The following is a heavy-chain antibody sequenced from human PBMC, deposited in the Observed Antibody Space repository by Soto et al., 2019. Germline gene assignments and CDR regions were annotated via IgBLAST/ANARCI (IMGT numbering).Heavy chain of an antibody. V-gene: IGHV6-1*01. CDR2: TYSRSRWYS. J-gene: IGHJ6*02. D-gene: IGHD2-15*01. CDR1: GDTVSSNRVA. Sequence: PSPTLSLTCVGSGDTVSSNRVAWNWVRQSPSRGLEWLGRTYSRSRWYSDYAVSVRSRIDINADTSKNQVSLQLNSVTPEDTAVYYCARSEEDSDYYYYGMDVWAQGTTVTVSS. CDR3: ARSEEDSDYYYYGMDV.